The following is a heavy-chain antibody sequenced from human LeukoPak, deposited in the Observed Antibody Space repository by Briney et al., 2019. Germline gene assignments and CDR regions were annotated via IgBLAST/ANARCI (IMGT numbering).Heavy chain of an antibody. V-gene: IGHV3-66*01. CDR2: IYSGGST. J-gene: IGHJ6*02. Sequence: GGSLRLSCAASGFTVSSNYMSWVRQAPGKGLEWVSVIYSGGSTYYADSVKGRFTISRDNSKNTLYLQMNSLRAEDTAVYYCARESEDFLIYGMDVWRQGTTVTVSS. CDR1: GFTVSSNY. CDR3: ARESEDFLIYGMDV. D-gene: IGHD3-16*01.